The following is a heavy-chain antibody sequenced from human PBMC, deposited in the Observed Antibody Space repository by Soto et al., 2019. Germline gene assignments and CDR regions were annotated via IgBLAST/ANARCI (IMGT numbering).Heavy chain of an antibody. CDR2: ISSSSSYI. D-gene: IGHD5-12*01. V-gene: IGHV3-21*01. CDR3: ARVAVYSGYDYPDYYYYYMDV. Sequence: GGSLRLSCAASGFTFSSYSMNWVRQAPGKGLEWVSSISSSSSYIYYADSVKGRFTISRDNAKNSLYLQMNSLRAEDTAVYYCARVAVYSGYDYPDYYYYYMDVWGKGTTVTVSS. CDR1: GFTFSSYS. J-gene: IGHJ6*03.